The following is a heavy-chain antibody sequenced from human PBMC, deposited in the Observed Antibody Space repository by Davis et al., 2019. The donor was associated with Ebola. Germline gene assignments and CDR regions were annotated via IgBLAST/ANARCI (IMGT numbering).Heavy chain of an antibody. Sequence: PGGSLRLSCAASGFTFSSYGMHWVRQAPGKGLEWVAVIWYDGSNKYYADSVKGRFTISRDNSKNTLYLQMNSLRAEDTAVYYCASGTLYYYMDVWGKGTTVTVSS. CDR1: GFTFSSYG. J-gene: IGHJ6*03. D-gene: IGHD1-1*01. CDR2: IWYDGSNK. CDR3: ASGTLYYYMDV. V-gene: IGHV3-33*01.